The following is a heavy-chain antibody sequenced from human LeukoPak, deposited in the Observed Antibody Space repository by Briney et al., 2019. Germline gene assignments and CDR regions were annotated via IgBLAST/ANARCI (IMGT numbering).Heavy chain of an antibody. D-gene: IGHD3-10*01. J-gene: IGHJ4*02. Sequence: GGSLRLSCAASGFTFRAYSMNWVRQAPGKGPEWVSHISSSSSTIYYADSVKGRFTISRDNGKNSLYLQMNSLRDEDTAAYYCVRGDGWFGELLNFDNWGQGTLVTVSP. V-gene: IGHV3-48*02. CDR1: GFTFRAYS. CDR2: ISSSSSTI. CDR3: VRGDGWFGELLNFDN.